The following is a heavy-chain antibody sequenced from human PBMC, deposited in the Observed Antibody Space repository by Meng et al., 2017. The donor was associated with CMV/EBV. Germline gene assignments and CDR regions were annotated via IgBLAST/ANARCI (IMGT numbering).Heavy chain of an antibody. V-gene: IGHV3-30*02. Sequence: GGSLRLSCAASGFTFSTYAMHWVRQAPGKGLEWVAFIRYDGSNKYYADSVKGRFTISRDNSKNTLYLQMNSLRAEDTAVYYCAKDKEGGPAAHYWGGFDYWGQGTLVTVSS. CDR3: AKDKEGGPAAHYWGGFDY. CDR1: GFTFSTYA. CDR2: IRYDGSNK. D-gene: IGHD2-2*01. J-gene: IGHJ4*02.